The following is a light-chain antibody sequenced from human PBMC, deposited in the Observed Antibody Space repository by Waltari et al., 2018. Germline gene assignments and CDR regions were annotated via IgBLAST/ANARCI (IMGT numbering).Light chain of an antibody. V-gene: IGKV3-11*01. CDR3: QQRSNWPSWT. J-gene: IGKJ1*01. Sequence: DIVLTQSPATLSLSPGERATLSCRASQSVSSYLAWYQQKPGQAPRLLIYAASNRATGIPARFSGSGSGTDFTLTISSLEPEDFAVYYCQQRSNWPSWTFGQGTKVEIK. CDR1: QSVSSY. CDR2: AAS.